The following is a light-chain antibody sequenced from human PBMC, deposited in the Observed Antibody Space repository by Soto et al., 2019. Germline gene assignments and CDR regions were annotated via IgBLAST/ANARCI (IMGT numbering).Light chain of an antibody. V-gene: IGKV3-20*01. Sequence: EIVLTQSPGTLSLSPGERATLSCRASQSINSRYLAWYQQKPGQAPRLLIYGASSRATGIPDRFSGSGSGTDFTLTISRLEPDDFAVYAWQQCGSSPGFTFGPGTIVDIK. CDR1: QSINSRY. CDR2: GAS. J-gene: IGKJ3*01. CDR3: QQCGSSPGFT.